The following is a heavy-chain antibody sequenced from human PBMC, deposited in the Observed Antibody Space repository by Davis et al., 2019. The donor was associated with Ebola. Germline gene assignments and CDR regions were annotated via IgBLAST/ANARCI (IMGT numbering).Heavy chain of an antibody. J-gene: IGHJ4*02. CDR1: GFTFSSYA. D-gene: IGHD4/OR15-4a*01. V-gene: IGHV3-30-3*01. CDR3: TRDRLDYGAYADKYDF. CDR2: ISYDGNNG. Sequence: GESLKISCAASGFTFSSYAFQWVRQTPGKGLEWVAGISYDGNNGHYADSVRGRFIISRDTSKNTIYLQMNSLRGDDTAVYYCTRDRLDYGAYADKYDFWGQGTLVTVSS.